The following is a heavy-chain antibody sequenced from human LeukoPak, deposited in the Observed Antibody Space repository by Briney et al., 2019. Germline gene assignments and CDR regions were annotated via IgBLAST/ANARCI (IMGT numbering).Heavy chain of an antibody. CDR1: GFTVRTNY. CDR2: ISSSGSTI. J-gene: IGHJ4*02. Sequence: GRSLRLSCAASGFTVRTNYMSWVRQAPGKGLEWVSYISSSGSTIYYADSVKGRFTISRDNAKNSLYLQMNSLRAEDTAVYYCARVPRWYVIDYWGQGTLVTVSS. V-gene: IGHV3-11*04. D-gene: IGHD4-23*01. CDR3: ARVPRWYVIDY.